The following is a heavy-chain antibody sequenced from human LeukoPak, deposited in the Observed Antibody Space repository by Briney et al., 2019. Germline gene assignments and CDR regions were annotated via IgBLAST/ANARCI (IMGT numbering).Heavy chain of an antibody. Sequence: GESLKISCKGSGFRFADNWIAWVRQMPGKGLEWMGIIYPGDSDTIYSPSFQAQVPISADRSISTAYLQWSSLKASDTAMYYCARQYGRPFDYWGQGTLVTVSS. CDR2: IYPGDSDT. J-gene: IGHJ4*02. CDR3: ARQYGRPFDY. CDR1: GFRFADNW. D-gene: IGHD4-17*01. V-gene: IGHV5-51*01.